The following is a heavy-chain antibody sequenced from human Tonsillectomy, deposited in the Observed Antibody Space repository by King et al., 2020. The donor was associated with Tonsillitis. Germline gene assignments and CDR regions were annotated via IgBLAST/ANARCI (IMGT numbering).Heavy chain of an antibody. V-gene: IGHV1-2*02. D-gene: IGHD6-25*01. CDR3: ARGSGTFDC. Sequence: VQLVQSGAEVKKPGASVKVSCKASGYTFTGYYMHWVRQAPGQGLEWMGWINPNSGGTYYAQKFQGRVTMTRDTSISAAYMDLSSLRSDDTAVYYCARGSGTFDCWGQGTLVTVSS. J-gene: IGHJ4*02. CDR2: INPNSGGT. CDR1: GYTFTGYY.